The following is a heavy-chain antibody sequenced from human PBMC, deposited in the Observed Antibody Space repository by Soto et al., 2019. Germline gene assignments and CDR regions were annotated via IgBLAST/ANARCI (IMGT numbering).Heavy chain of an antibody. CDR1: GFTFSSYA. CDR2: ISGSGGST. V-gene: IGHV3-23*01. CDR3: AKRDRGDILTGSKAYYYYYMDV. Sequence: EVQLLESGGGLVQPGGSLRLSCAASGFTFSSYAMSWVRQAPGKGLEWVSAISGSGGSTYYADSVKGRFTISRDNSKNTLYLQMNSLRAADTAVYYCAKRDRGDILTGSKAYYYYYMDVWGKGTTVTVSS. D-gene: IGHD3-9*01. J-gene: IGHJ6*03.